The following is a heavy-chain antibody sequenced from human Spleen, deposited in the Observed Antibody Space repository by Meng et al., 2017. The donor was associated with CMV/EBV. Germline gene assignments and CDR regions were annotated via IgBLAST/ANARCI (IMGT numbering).Heavy chain of an antibody. CDR1: EGTFRTYA. CDR2: IIPIYGTT. J-gene: IGHJ4*02. Sequence: CQASEGTFRTYAVTWVRQAPGQGLEWMGRIIPIYGTTNYAQKFQGRVTITTDESTGTAYMELSSLRSEDAAFYYCARSCNGNTCPFDFWGQGTLVTVSS. V-gene: IGHV1-69*05. D-gene: IGHD2/OR15-2a*01. CDR3: ARSCNGNTCPFDF.